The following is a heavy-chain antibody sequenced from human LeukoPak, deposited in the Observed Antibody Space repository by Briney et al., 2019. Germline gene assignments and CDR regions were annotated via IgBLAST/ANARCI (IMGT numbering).Heavy chain of an antibody. Sequence: GRSLRLSCAASGFTFDDYAMHWVRHAPGKGLEWVSGISWNSGSIGYADSVKGRFTISRDNAKNSLYLQMNSLRAEDTALYYCAKVYDSSGYYTYFDYWGQGTLVTVSS. CDR1: GFTFDDYA. V-gene: IGHV3-9*01. D-gene: IGHD3-22*01. CDR2: ISWNSGSI. CDR3: AKVYDSSGYYTYFDY. J-gene: IGHJ4*02.